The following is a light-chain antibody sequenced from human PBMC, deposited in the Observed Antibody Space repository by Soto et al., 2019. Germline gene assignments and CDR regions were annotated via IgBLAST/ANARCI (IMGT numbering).Light chain of an antibody. J-gene: IGLJ1*01. CDR1: SSDVGGYNY. Sequence: SVLTQPLSASGSPGQSVAISCTGTSSDVGGYNYVSWYQQHPGKAPKLMIYEVNKRPSGVPDRFSGSKSGNTASLTVSGLQAEDEADYYCSSYAGSSNVFGTGTKVTV. CDR2: EVN. V-gene: IGLV2-8*01. CDR3: SSYAGSSNV.